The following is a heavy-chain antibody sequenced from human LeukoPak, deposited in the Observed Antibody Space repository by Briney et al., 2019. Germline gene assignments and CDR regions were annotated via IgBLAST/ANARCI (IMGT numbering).Heavy chain of an antibody. CDR3: ARDSSDFNWFDP. CDR1: GFTFSSYS. D-gene: IGHD6-25*01. V-gene: IGHV3-21*01. CDR2: ISSSSSYR. Sequence: PGGSLRLSCAASGFTFSSYSMNWVRQAPGKGLEWVSSISSSSSYRYYADSVKGRFTISRDNAKNSLYLQMNSLRAEDTAVYYCARDSSDFNWFDPWGQGTLVTVSS. J-gene: IGHJ5*02.